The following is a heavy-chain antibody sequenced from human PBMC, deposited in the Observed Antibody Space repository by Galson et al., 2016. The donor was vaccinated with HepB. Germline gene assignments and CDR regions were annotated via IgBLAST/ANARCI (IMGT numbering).Heavy chain of an antibody. Sequence: SVKVSCKASGYTFTTYAIHWVRQAPGQRLEWMGWINAGNGDTKYSQNFQGRVTITRDTSASTAYMELSSLRREDTAMYYCARSRVTAKVLQFLEWNDYWSQGTLITVSP. CDR1: GYTFTTYA. V-gene: IGHV1-3*01. CDR3: ARSRVTAKVLQFLEWNDY. J-gene: IGHJ4*02. CDR2: INAGNGDT. D-gene: IGHD3-3*01.